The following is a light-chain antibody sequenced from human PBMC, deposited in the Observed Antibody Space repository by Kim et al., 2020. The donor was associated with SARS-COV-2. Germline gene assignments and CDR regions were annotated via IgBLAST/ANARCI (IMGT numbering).Light chain of an antibody. CDR3: QKHIDLPA. CDR1: QDINNW. Sequence: DVQMTQSPSSLSASVGDRVTITCHASQDINNWLKWYQQKPGKAPKLLIYDASNLETGVPTRFSGSGSGTDFTFTISSLKPEDIATYYCQKHIDLPAFGQGKRLEIK. V-gene: IGKV1-33*01. CDR2: DAS. J-gene: IGKJ5*01.